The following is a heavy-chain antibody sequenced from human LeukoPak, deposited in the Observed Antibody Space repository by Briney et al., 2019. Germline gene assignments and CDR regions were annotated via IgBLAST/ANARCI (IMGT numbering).Heavy chain of an antibody. V-gene: IGHV4-61*01. D-gene: IGHD2-15*01. CDR2: ISYSGST. J-gene: IGHJ3*02. CDR3: ARRGSGGRSFDI. CDR1: GGFVSSGSYY. Sequence: SETLSLTCTVSGGFVSSGSYYWTWIRQPPGKGLEWIGYISYSGSTNYNPSLKSRVTISVGTSKNQFSLNLSSMTAADTAVYYCARRGSGGRSFDIWGQGTMVTVSS.